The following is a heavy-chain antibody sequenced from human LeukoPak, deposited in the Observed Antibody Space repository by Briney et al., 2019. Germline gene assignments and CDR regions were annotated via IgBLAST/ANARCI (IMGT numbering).Heavy chain of an antibody. CDR3: AREYYYDSSGYYYRWFDP. J-gene: IGHJ5*02. CDR1: GGSISRYY. V-gene: IGHV4-59*01. Sequence: PSETLSLTCTVSGGSISRYYWSWIRQPPGKGLEWIGYIYYSGSTNYNLSLKSRVTISVDTSKNQFSLKLSSVTAADSAVYYCAREYYYDSSGYYYRWFDPWGQGTLVTVSS. D-gene: IGHD3-22*01. CDR2: IYYSGST.